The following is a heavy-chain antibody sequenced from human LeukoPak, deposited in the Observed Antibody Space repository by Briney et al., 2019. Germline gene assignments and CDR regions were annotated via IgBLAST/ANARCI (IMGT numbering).Heavy chain of an antibody. CDR3: ARDGRYYDSSGYPLYWYFDL. CDR1: GYTFTSYY. Sequence: ASVKVSCKASGYTFTSYYMHWVRQAPGQGLEWMGIINPSGGSTSYAQKFQGRVTMTRDTSTSTVYMELSSLRSEDTAVYYCARDGRYYDSSGYPLYWYFDLRGRGTLVTVSS. D-gene: IGHD3-22*01. J-gene: IGHJ2*01. CDR2: INPSGGST. V-gene: IGHV1-46*01.